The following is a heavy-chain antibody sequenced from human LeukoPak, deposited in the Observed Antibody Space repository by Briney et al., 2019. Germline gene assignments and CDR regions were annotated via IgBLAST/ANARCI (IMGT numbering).Heavy chain of an antibody. V-gene: IGHV1-69*04. J-gene: IGHJ6*02. Sequence: GASVKVSCKASGGTFSSYAISWVRQAPGQGLEWMGRIIPILGIANYAQKFQGRVTITADKSTSTAYMELSSLRSEDTAVYYCASTYGSGSSDYYGMDVWGQGTTVTVSS. CDR1: GGTFSSYA. CDR3: ASTYGSGSSDYYGMDV. CDR2: IIPILGIA. D-gene: IGHD3-10*01.